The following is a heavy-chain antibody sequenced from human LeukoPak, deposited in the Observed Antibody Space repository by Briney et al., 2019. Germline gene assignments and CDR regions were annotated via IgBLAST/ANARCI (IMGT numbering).Heavy chain of an antibody. CDR2: IWYDGSNK. V-gene: IGHV3-33*06. CDR3: AKGLEVFYYGSTPGRATRYFDY. CDR1: GFTFSSYG. Sequence: PGGSLRLSCAASGFTFSSYGMHWVRQAPGKGLEWVAVIWYDGSNKYYADSVKGRFTISRDNSKNTLYLHMNSLRAEDTAVYYCAKGLEVFYYGSTPGRATRYFDYWGQGTLVTVSS. J-gene: IGHJ4*02. D-gene: IGHD3-10*01.